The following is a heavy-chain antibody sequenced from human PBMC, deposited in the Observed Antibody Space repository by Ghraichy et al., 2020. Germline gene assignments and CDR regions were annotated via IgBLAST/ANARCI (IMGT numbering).Heavy chain of an antibody. J-gene: IGHJ6*02. CDR1: GGSISSYY. D-gene: IGHD3-22*01. Sequence: SQTLSLTCTVSGGSISSYYWSWIRQPPGKGLEWIGYIYYSGSTNYNPSLKSRVTISVDTSKNQFSLKLSSVTAADTAVYYCARNGYDSSGYYYYGMDVWGQGTTVTGSS. CDR3: ARNGYDSSGYYYYGMDV. V-gene: IGHV4-59*01. CDR2: IYYSGST.